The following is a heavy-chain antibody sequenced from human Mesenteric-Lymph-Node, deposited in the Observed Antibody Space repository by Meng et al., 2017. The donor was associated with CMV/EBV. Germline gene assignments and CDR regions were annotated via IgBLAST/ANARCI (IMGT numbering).Heavy chain of an antibody. CDR2: IIPILGTA. V-gene: IGHV1-69*06. Sequence: AWGDPFSSAINWVRQAPGQGLEWMGGIIPILGTATYAQKFQGRVTITADKSTNTAYMELSSLKSEDTAVYYCAGWRGVTATSWLDYWGQGTLVTVSS. CDR3: AGWRGVTATSWLDY. D-gene: IGHD2-21*02. CDR1: GDPFSSA. J-gene: IGHJ4*02.